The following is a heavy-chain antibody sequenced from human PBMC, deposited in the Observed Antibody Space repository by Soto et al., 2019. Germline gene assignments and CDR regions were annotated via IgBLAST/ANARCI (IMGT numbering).Heavy chain of an antibody. V-gene: IGHV1-69*02. D-gene: IGHD3-10*01. J-gene: IGHJ6*04. CDR1: GGTFSSYT. CDR3: ARSYGSGSYHLDV. CDR2: IIPILGIA. Sequence: QVQLVQSGAEVKKPRSSVKVSCKASGGTFSSYTISWVRQAPGQGLEWMGRIIPILGIANYAQKFQGRVTITADKSTSTAYMELSSLRSEDTAVYYCARSYGSGSYHLDVWGKGTTVTVSS.